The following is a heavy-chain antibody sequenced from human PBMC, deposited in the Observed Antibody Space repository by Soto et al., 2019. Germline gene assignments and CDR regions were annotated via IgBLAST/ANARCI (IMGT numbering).Heavy chain of an antibody. Sequence: ASVKVSCRASGYTFTSYDINWVRQATGQGLEWMGWMNPNSGNTGYAQKFQGRVTMTRNTSISTAYMELSSLRSEDTAVYYCARDFRSSSYNWFDPWGQGTLVTVSS. D-gene: IGHD6-6*01. CDR2: MNPNSGNT. CDR1: GYTFTSYD. J-gene: IGHJ5*02. CDR3: ARDFRSSSYNWFDP. V-gene: IGHV1-8*01.